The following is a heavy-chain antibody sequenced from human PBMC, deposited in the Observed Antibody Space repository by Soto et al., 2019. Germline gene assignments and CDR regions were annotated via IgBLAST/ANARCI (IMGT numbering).Heavy chain of an antibody. D-gene: IGHD1-26*01. CDR1: GGSISSSTYY. Sequence: QLQLQESGPGLVKLSETLSLTCTVSGGSISSSTYYWGWIRQHPGKGLEWIGRIYYSGNTYYSPSFNSSVTMSVYTSNTQFSRRLSSVSAADTAVYYCARHGSNTWSYAEYFQHSGQGTLVPVSS. V-gene: IGHV4-39*01. CDR3: ARHGSNTWSYAEYFQH. CDR2: IYYSGNT. J-gene: IGHJ1*01.